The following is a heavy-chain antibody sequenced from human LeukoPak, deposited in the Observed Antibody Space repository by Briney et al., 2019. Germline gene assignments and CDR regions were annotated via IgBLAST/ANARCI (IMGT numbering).Heavy chain of an antibody. CDR2: IKHDGSEK. CDR1: GFTFSIYW. V-gene: IGHV3-7*01. D-gene: IGHD2/OR15-2a*01. Sequence: PGGSLRLSCAASGFTFSIYWMSWVRQPPGKGLEWVSNIKHDGSEKYYVDSVKGRFTISRDNAKNSLYLQMNSLRAEDTAVYYCARVGPAEGTLEDDWGRGTLVTVSS. CDR3: ARVGPAEGTLEDD. J-gene: IGHJ4*02.